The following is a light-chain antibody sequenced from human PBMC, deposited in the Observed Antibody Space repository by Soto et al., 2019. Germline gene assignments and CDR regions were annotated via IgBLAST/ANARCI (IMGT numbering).Light chain of an antibody. Sequence: ERVMTQAPDSRSVSPGGGASLSCRASQGIGSTLAWYQQKPGQTPRLLIYDTSIRATGVPARFRGSASGTESTLTLTRLQYQGFAVYYCQHYSTWPRTVGGGTKVDIK. CDR1: QGIGST. J-gene: IGKJ4*01. V-gene: IGKV3-15*01. CDR2: DTS. CDR3: QHYSTWPRT.